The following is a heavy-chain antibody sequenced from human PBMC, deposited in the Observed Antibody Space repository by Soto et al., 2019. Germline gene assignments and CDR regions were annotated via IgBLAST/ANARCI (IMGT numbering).Heavy chain of an antibody. CDR3: ARTSVNYYYYYGMDV. V-gene: IGHV5-51*01. D-gene: IGHD4-4*01. Sequence: GESLKISCKGSGYSFTIYWIGWVRQMPGKGLEWMGIIYPGDSDTRYSPSFQGQVTISADKSISTAYLQWSSLKASDTAMYYCARTSVNYYYYYGMDVWGQGTTVTVS. CDR2: IYPGDSDT. J-gene: IGHJ6*02. CDR1: GYSFTIYW.